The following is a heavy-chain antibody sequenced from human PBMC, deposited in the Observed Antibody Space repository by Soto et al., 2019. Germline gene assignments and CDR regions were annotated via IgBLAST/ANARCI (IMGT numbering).Heavy chain of an antibody. Sequence: QVQLVESGGGVVQPGRSLRLSCAASGFTFSSFAMHWVRQAPGKGLEWLAVISSDVVNYYYAESVKGRFTISRDNSKKTLYVQMNSLRNEDKAVSYCARGGAWTPEGLGYWGQGTLVTVSS. CDR2: ISSDVVNY. CDR1: GFTFSSFA. V-gene: IGHV3-30-3*01. CDR3: ARGGAWTPEGLGY. D-gene: IGHD2-15*01. J-gene: IGHJ4*02.